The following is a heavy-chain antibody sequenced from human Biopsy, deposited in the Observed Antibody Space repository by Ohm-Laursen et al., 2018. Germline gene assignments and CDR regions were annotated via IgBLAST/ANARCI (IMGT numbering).Heavy chain of an antibody. CDR2: IIAVSGLV. CDR3: ATPFQYYDSWGGYPPFDH. D-gene: IGHD3-3*01. CDR1: GGTFSNYA. Sequence: SSVKVSCKASGGTFSNYAISWVRQAPGEGLEWMGGIIAVSGLVNYAPKFQGRVSITADKSTTTAYMELSNLKSEDTAVYYCATPFQYYDSWGGYPPFDHWGQGTLVTVPS. V-gene: IGHV1-69*17. J-gene: IGHJ4*02.